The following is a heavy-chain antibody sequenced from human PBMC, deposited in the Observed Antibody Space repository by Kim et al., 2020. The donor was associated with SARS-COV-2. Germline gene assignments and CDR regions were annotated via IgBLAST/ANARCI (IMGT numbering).Heavy chain of an antibody. Sequence: GESLKISCKGSGYSFTSYWISWVRQMPGKGLEWMGRIDPSDSYTNYSPSFQGHVTISADKSISTAYLQWSSLKASDTAMYYCARHGVGSSTSSSYYYYGMDVWGQGTTVTVSS. CDR2: IDPSDSYT. D-gene: IGHD2-2*01. V-gene: IGHV5-10-1*01. CDR1: GYSFTSYW. J-gene: IGHJ6*02. CDR3: ARHGVGSSTSSSYYYYGMDV.